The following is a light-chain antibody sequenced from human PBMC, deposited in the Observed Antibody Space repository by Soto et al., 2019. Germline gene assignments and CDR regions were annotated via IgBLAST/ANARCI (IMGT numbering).Light chain of an antibody. CDR1: SSNIGSHY. V-gene: IGLV1-47*01. CDR2: RDG. Sequence: QSALTQPPSASGTPGQSLTISCAGSSSNIGSHYVYWYQHLPGTAPKLLIFRDGQRPSGVPDRFFGSKSGTSASLAISGLRSEDEADYYCATWDDRLNGYVFGSGTKVTVL. J-gene: IGLJ1*01. CDR3: ATWDDRLNGYV.